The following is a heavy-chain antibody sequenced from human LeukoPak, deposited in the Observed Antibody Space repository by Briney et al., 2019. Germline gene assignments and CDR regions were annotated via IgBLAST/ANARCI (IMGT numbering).Heavy chain of an antibody. J-gene: IGHJ4*02. Sequence: PGGSLRLSCAASGFTFSNYAMSWVRQAPGKGLEWVSTLSGTGGSTYYADSVKGRFTISRDNSKNTLYLQMNSLRAEDTAVYYCARDDHYDYVWGSYRPFDYWGQGTLVTVSS. D-gene: IGHD3-16*02. CDR2: LSGTGGST. CDR1: GFTFSNYA. CDR3: ARDDHYDYVWGSYRPFDY. V-gene: IGHV3-23*01.